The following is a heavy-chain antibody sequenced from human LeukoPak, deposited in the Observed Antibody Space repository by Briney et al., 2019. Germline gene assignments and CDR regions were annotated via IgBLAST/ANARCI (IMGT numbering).Heavy chain of an antibody. CDR2: ISAYNGNT. CDR3: ARGLQENLAWLKAFSAFDI. CDR1: GYTFTSYS. Sequence: GASVKVSCKASGYTFTSYSITWVRQAPGQGLEWMGWISAYNGNTNYAQKLQGRVTMTTDTSTSTAYMELRSLRSDDTAVYYCARGLQENLAWLKAFSAFDIWGQGAMVTVSS. J-gene: IGHJ3*02. V-gene: IGHV1-18*01. D-gene: IGHD6-19*01.